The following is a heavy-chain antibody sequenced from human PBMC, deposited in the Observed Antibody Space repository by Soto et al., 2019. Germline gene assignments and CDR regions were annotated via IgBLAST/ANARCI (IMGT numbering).Heavy chain of an antibody. CDR3: ARKKYHSSSESMRNLSGLDS. Sequence: QVQLKESGPGLVKPSGTLSLSCAVSGGSIKTDNWWSWVRQSPGEGLEWIGAVYHTGRINYNPSLQGRGSISLDTSENQPSLHPNPVTAADTGVYSRARKKYHSSSESMRNLSGLDSWGQRPLVTAS. V-gene: IGHV4-4*02. CDR2: VYHTGRI. D-gene: IGHD6-25*01. CDR1: GGSIKTDNW. J-gene: IGHJ4*02.